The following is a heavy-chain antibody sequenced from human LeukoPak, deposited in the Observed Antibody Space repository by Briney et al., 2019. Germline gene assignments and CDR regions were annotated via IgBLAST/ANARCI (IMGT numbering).Heavy chain of an antibody. D-gene: IGHD2-21*02. CDR1: GFTFSSYS. V-gene: IGHV3-21*01. CDR2: ISSSSSYI. J-gene: IGHJ4*02. CDR3: AIIVVVTAKGGIDY. Sequence: GGSLRLSCAASGFTFSSYSMNWVHQAPGKGLEWVSSISSSSSYIYYADSVKGRFTISRDNAKNSLYLQMNSLRAEDTAVYYCAIIVVVTAKGGIDYWGQGTLVTVSS.